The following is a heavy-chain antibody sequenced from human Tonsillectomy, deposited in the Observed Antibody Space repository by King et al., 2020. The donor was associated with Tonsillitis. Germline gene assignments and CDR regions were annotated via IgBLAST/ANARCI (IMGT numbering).Heavy chain of an antibody. V-gene: IGHV3-30*18. D-gene: IGHD6-25*01. J-gene: IGHJ1*01. CDR2: ISYDGRNK. CDR1: GFTFSGYA. Sequence: VQLVESGGGVVQPGRSLRLSCAGSGFTFSGYAMHWVRQAPGKGLEWVAGISYDGRNKYYTDSVKGRFTISRDNSKKTVYLQVNRLRPEDTAVYFCTKDSRFAAYWGQGTLFTVSS. CDR3: TKDSRFAAY.